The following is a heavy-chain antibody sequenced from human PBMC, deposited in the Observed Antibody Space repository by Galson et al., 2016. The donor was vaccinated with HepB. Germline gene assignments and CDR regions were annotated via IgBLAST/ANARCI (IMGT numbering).Heavy chain of an antibody. J-gene: IGHJ4*02. CDR3: ARDPSRSIFDYGGNY. D-gene: IGHD4-23*01. CDR2: INSDGSST. V-gene: IGHV3-74*01. CDR1: GFTFSRYW. Sequence: SLRLSCAASGFTFSRYWMHWVRQAPGKGLVWVSRINSDGSSTTCADSVKGRFTISRDNAKNTLYLQMHSLRTEDTAVYYCARDPSRSIFDYGGNYWGQGTLVTVSS.